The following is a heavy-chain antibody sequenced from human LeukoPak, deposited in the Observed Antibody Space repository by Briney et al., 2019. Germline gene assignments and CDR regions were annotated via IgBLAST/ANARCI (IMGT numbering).Heavy chain of an antibody. J-gene: IGHJ4*02. CDR2: ISSDGSGK. CDR1: GLTFSTYG. V-gene: IGHV3-30*18. Sequence: GRSLRLFCTASGLTFSTYGMHWVRQAPGKGLEWVALISSDGSGKYYADSVTGRFTVSRDNSKNTLYLQMNSLRPEDTAVYYCAKDSSAWKYYFDYWGQGTLVTVSS. D-gene: IGHD6-19*01. CDR3: AKDSSAWKYYFDY.